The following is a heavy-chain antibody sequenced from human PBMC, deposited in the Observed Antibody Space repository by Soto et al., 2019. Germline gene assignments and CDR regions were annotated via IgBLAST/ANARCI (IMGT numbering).Heavy chain of an antibody. D-gene: IGHD2-2*01. Sequence: PSETLSLTCTVSGGSISSGDYYWSWIRQPPGKGLEWIGYIYYSGSTYYNPSLKSRVTISVDTSKNQFSLKLSSVTAADTAVYYCARGGPAAPHFDYWGQGTLVTSPQ. CDR3: ARGGPAAPHFDY. J-gene: IGHJ4*02. CDR1: GGSISSGDYY. V-gene: IGHV4-30-4*01. CDR2: IYYSGST.